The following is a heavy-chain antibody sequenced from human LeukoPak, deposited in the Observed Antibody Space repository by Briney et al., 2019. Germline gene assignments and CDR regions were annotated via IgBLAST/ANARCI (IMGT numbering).Heavy chain of an antibody. D-gene: IGHD3-16*01. J-gene: IGHJ3*02. CDR3: AHRQLYTLHGTFDI. Sequence: SGPTLANPTQTLTLTCTFSGFSLSTSGVGVGWVRQPPGKALEWLALIYWDDEKRYSPSLKSRLTITKDTSKNHVVLTITNVDPVDTATYYCAHRQLYTLHGTFDIWGQGTMVTVCS. V-gene: IGHV2-5*02. CDR2: IYWDDEK. CDR1: GFSLSTSGVG.